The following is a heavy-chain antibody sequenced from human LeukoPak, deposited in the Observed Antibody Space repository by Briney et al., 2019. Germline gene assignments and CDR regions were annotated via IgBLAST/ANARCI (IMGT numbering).Heavy chain of an antibody. CDR3: ARASGSYDY. D-gene: IGHD1-26*01. V-gene: IGHV3-33*01. J-gene: IGHJ4*02. CDR2: IWNDGSNK. CDR1: GLTFSIYG. Sequence: GGSLRLPCAASGLTFSIYGMHGVRKSPGKGLEWVAVIWNDGSNKYYADSVKGRFTISRDNSKNTLFLQMNSLRAEDTAVYYCARASGSYDYWGQGTLVTVSS.